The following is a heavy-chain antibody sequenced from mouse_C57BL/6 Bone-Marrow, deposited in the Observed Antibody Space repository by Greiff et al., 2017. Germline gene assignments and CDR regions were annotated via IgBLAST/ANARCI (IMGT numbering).Heavy chain of an antibody. V-gene: IGHV5-12*01. CDR2: ISNGGGST. CDR1: GFTFSDYY. Sequence: EVQRVESGGGLVQPGGSLKLSCAASGFTFSDYYMYWVRQTPEKRLEWVAYISNGGGSTYYPDTVKGRFTISRDNAKNTLYLQMSRLKSEDTAMYYCARLYSNSFDYWGQGTTLTVSS. CDR3: ARLYSNSFDY. D-gene: IGHD2-5*01. J-gene: IGHJ2*01.